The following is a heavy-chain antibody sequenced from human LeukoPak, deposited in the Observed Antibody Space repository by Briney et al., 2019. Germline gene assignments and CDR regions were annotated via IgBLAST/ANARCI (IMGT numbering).Heavy chain of an antibody. CDR3: ANDFTHPKEGIAAAGNDY. Sequence: KSGGSLRLSCAASGFTFSSYSMNWVRQAPGKGLEWVSSISSSSSYIYYADSVKGRFTISRDNSKNTLYLQMNSLRAEDTAVYYCANDFTHPKEGIAAAGNDYWGQGTLVTVSS. CDR1: GFTFSSYS. D-gene: IGHD6-13*01. CDR2: ISSSSSYI. V-gene: IGHV3-21*04. J-gene: IGHJ4*02.